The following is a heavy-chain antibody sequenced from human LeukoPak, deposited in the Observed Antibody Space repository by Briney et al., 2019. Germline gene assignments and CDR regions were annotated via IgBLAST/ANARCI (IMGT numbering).Heavy chain of an antibody. D-gene: IGHD5-18*01. CDR1: GFTLRNYA. Sequence: GGSLRLSCAASGFTLRNYAMSWVRQAPGKGLEWVSAISGDGGTTYYADSVKGRFTISRDNSKNTLFLQMNSVRAEDTAVYYCARDVDTAMGVDYWGQGTLVTVSS. V-gene: IGHV3-23*01. CDR2: ISGDGGTT. CDR3: ARDVDTAMGVDY. J-gene: IGHJ4*02.